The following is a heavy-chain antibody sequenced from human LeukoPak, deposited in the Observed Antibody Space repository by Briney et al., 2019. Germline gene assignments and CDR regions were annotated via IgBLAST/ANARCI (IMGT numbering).Heavy chain of an antibody. V-gene: IGHV4-31*03. CDR2: IYYSGST. CDR3: ARGLRFLEWFSDAFDI. D-gene: IGHD3-3*01. J-gene: IGHJ3*02. Sequence: PSQTLSLTCTVSGGSISSGGYYWSWIRQHPGKGLEWIGYIYYSGSTYYNPSLKSRVTISVDTSKNQFSLKLSSVTAADTAVYYRARGLRFLEWFSDAFDIWGQGTMVTVSS. CDR1: GGSISSGGYY.